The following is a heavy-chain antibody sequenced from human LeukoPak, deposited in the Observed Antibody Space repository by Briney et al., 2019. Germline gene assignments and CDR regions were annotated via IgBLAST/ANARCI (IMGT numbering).Heavy chain of an antibody. J-gene: IGHJ3*02. D-gene: IGHD4-17*01. Sequence: PSETLSLTCTVSGGSISSYYWSWIRQPPGKGLEWIGYIYYSGSTNYNPSLKSRVTISVDTSKNQFSLKLSSVTAADTAVYYCARAYGDYVSGAFDIWGQGTMVTVSS. CDR1: GGSISSYY. CDR3: ARAYGDYVSGAFDI. CDR2: IYYSGST. V-gene: IGHV4-59*08.